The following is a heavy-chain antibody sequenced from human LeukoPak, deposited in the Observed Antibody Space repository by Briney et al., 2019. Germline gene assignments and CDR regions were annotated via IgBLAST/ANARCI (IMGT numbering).Heavy chain of an antibody. CDR3: ARDADEYCSSTTCRGGSFDI. J-gene: IGHJ3*02. Sequence: PGGSLRLSCAASGFTFISHGMHRVRQAPGKGLEWVAVIWYDGSNKYYADSVKGRFTISRDNSKNTLYLQMNSLRAEDTAVYYCARDADEYCSSTTCRGGSFDIWGQGTMVTVSS. V-gene: IGHV3-33*01. CDR2: IWYDGSNK. CDR1: GFTFISHG. D-gene: IGHD2-2*01.